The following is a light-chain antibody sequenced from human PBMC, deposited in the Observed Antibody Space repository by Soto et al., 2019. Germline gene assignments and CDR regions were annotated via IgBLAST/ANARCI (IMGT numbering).Light chain of an antibody. CDR3: QVWDSSSDHYV. Sequence: SYELTQPPSVSVAPGQTARITCGGNNIGSKSLHWYQQKPGQAPVLVVYDDSDRPSGLPERFSGSNSGNTATLTIRRVEAGYEADYYCQVWDSSSDHYVFGTGTKVT. CDR2: DDS. CDR1: NIGSKS. V-gene: IGLV3-21*02. J-gene: IGLJ1*01.